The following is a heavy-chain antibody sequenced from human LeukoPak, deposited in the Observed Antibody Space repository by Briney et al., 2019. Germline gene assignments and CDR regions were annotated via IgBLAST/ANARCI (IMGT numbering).Heavy chain of an antibody. CDR2: IYYSGST. D-gene: IGHD6-19*01. V-gene: IGHV4-61*08. CDR1: GGSISSGGYY. J-gene: IGHJ1*01. CDR3: ARVGSSGWFQN. Sequence: SETLSLTCAVSGGSISSGGYYWSWIRQPPGKGLEWIGYIYYSGSTNYNPSLKSRVTISVDTSKNQFSLKLSSVTAADTAVYYCARVGSSGWFQNWGQGTLVTVSS.